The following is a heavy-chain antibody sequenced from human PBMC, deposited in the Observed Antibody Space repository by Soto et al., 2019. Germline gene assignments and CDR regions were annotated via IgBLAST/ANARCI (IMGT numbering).Heavy chain of an antibody. J-gene: IGHJ6*02. D-gene: IGHD2-21*02. Sequence: SETLSLTCTVSGGSISSSSYYWGWLRQPPGKGLEWIGSIYCSGSTYYNPSLKSRVTISVDTSKNQFSLKLSSVTAADTAVYYCARLGGVTATKYYYYGMDVWGQGTTVSV. CDR3: ARLGGVTATKYYYYGMDV. CDR2: IYCSGST. CDR1: GGSISSSSYY. V-gene: IGHV4-39*01.